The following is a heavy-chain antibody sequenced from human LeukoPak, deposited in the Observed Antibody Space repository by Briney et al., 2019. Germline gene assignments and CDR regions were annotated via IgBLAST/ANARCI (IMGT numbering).Heavy chain of an antibody. D-gene: IGHD5-24*01. CDR2: IYHSGSS. CDR3: ARSRDGYSIDY. J-gene: IGHJ4*02. Sequence: SETLSLTCAVSGVSISSNNWWNWVRQPPGKGLEWIGEIYHSGSSNYNPSLKSRVTISVDKSKNQFSLKLSSVTAADTALYYCARSRDGYSIDYWGQGTLVTVSS. CDR1: GVSISSNNW. V-gene: IGHV4-4*02.